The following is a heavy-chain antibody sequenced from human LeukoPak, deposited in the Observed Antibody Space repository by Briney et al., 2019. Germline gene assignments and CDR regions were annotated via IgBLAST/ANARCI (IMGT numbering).Heavy chain of an antibody. CDR2: INGDGRNI. CDR1: GFTFSSYW. CDR3: AKGPGSVGLRFLEWGLDP. D-gene: IGHD3-3*01. Sequence: GGSLRLSCVASGFTFSSYWMHWVRQDPRKGLVWVSRINGDGRNINYADSVKGRFTISRDNSKNTLYLQMNSLRAEDTAVYYCAKGPGSVGLRFLEWGLDPWGQGILVTVSS. V-gene: IGHV3-74*01. J-gene: IGHJ5*02.